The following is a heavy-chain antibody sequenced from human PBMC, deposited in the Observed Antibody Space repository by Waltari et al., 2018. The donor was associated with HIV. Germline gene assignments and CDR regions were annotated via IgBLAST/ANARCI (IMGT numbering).Heavy chain of an antibody. Sequence: QVQLVQSGTELKRPGDSVKISCRASGYSFTSHAIHWIRQAPGQGLQYVGWSDPVSGTAKFSENLQTKVTFSRDTSATTAFMEVRNLKYEDVAVFYCARGGASGGFDLWGQGTLVIVSS. V-gene: IGHV1-3*02. CDR1: GYSFTSHA. D-gene: IGHD3-10*01. CDR2: SDPVSGTA. CDR3: ARGGASGGFDL. J-gene: IGHJ4*02.